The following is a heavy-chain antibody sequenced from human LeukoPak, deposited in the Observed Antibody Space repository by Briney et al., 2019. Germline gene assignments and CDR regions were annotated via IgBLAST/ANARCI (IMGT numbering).Heavy chain of an antibody. CDR1: GGTFSSYA. Sequence: GASVKVSCKASGGTFSSYAISWVRQAPGQGLEWMGGIIPIFGTANYAQKFQGRVTITADESTSTAYMELSSLRSEDTAVYYCARLAAAGTYSANFDYWGQGTLVTVSS. J-gene: IGHJ4*02. D-gene: IGHD6-13*01. V-gene: IGHV1-69*13. CDR2: IIPIFGTA. CDR3: ARLAAAGTYSANFDY.